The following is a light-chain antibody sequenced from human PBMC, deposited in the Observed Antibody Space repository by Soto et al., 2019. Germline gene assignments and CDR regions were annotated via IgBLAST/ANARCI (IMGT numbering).Light chain of an antibody. CDR1: SSDVGGYNY. J-gene: IGLJ3*02. V-gene: IGLV2-11*01. CDR3: CSYAGSYTWV. Sequence: QSVLTQPRSVSGSPGQSVTISCTGTSSDVGGYNYVSWYQLHPGTAPNLMIYDVSKRPSGVPDRFSGSKSGNTASLTISGLQAEDEADYYCCSYAGSYTWVFGGGTKLTVL. CDR2: DVS.